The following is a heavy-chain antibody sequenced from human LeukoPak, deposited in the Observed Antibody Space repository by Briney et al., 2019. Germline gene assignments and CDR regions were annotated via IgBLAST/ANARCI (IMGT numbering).Heavy chain of an antibody. V-gene: IGHV4-34*01. Sequence: NSSETLSLTCAVYGGSFSGYYWSWIRQPPGKGLEWIGEINHSGSTNYNPSLKSRVTISVDTSKNQFSLKLSSVTAADTAVYYCARRRVITMIVVVTPFDYWGQGTLVTVSS. J-gene: IGHJ4*02. D-gene: IGHD3-22*01. CDR1: GGSFSGYY. CDR2: INHSGST. CDR3: ARRRVITMIVVVTPFDY.